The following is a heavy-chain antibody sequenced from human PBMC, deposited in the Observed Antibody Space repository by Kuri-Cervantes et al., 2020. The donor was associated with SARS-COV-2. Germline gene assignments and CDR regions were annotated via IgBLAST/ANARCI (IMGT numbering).Heavy chain of an antibody. CDR1: GFTFSSYG. V-gene: IGHV3-30*02. CDR2: IRYDGSNK. D-gene: IGHD6-13*01. J-gene: IGHJ4*02. Sequence: GESLKISCAASGFTFSSYGMHWVRQAPGKGLEWVAFIRYDGSNKYYADSVKGRFTISRDNSKNTLYLQMNSPRAEDTAVYYCARVRSWDEYFDYWGQGTLVTVSS. CDR3: ARVRSWDEYFDY.